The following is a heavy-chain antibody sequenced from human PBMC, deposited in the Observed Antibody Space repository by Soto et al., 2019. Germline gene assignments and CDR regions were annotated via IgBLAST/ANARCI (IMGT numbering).Heavy chain of an antibody. Sequence: QVQLVQSEAEVKKPGASVKVSCKASGYTCTTYGISWVRQAPGQGLEWMGWISTYNDNTNYAQNLQGRVTMTTDTSTSTADMELTSLRSDDTAVYYCARQEYTVSSRDYWGQGTLVTVSS. CDR3: ARQEYTVSSRDY. CDR2: ISTYNDNT. CDR1: GYTCTTYG. D-gene: IGHD6-6*01. J-gene: IGHJ4*02. V-gene: IGHV1-18*01.